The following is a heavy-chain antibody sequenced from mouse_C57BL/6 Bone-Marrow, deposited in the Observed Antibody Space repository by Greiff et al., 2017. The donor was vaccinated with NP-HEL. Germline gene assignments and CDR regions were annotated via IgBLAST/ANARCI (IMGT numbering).Heavy chain of an antibody. CDR3: VRQGGYYDYDVPYAMDY. V-gene: IGHV10-1*01. CDR1: GFSFNTYA. Sequence: EVQLVESGGGLVQPKGSLKLSCAASGFSFNTYAMNWVRQAPGKGLEWVARIRSKSNNYATYYADSVKDRFTISRDDSESMLYLQMNNLKTEDTAMYYCVRQGGYYDYDVPYAMDYWGQGTSVTVSS. CDR2: IRSKSNNYAT. D-gene: IGHD2-4*01. J-gene: IGHJ4*01.